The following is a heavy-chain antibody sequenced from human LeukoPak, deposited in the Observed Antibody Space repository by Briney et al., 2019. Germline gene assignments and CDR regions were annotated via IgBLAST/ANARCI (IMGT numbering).Heavy chain of an antibody. D-gene: IGHD3-3*01. J-gene: IGHJ6*02. CDR2: ISGSGGST. V-gene: IGHV3-23*01. CDR1: GFTFSSYA. CDR3: ARDFWSGYFYYYYGMDV. Sequence: GGSLRLSCAASGFTFSSYAMSWVRQAPGKGLEWVSAISGSGGSTYYADSVKGRFTISRDNSKNTLYLQMNSLRAEDTAVYYCARDFWSGYFYYYYGMDVWGQGTTVTVSS.